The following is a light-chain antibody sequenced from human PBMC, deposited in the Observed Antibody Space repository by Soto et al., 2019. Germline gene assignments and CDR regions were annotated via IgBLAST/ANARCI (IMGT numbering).Light chain of an antibody. V-gene: IGKV1-5*03. CDR2: RAS. CDR3: QQYKSYSPYT. J-gene: IGKJ2*01. CDR1: ESISRW. Sequence: DIQMTQSPSTLSASVGDRVTITCRASESISRWLAWYQQKPGKAPKLLIHRASTLETGVPSRISGSGSGTDFTLTISNLQPDDFATYYCQQYKSYSPYTLGQGTKVDIK.